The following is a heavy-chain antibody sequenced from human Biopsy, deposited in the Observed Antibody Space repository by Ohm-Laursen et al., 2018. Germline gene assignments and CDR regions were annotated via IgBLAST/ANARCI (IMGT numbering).Heavy chain of an antibody. J-gene: IGHJ4*02. CDR3: ARSGSDSLNYYFDF. CDR2: TFYRAKWYT. CDR1: GDSVSSNRAA. D-gene: IGHD2-21*02. V-gene: IGHV6-1*01. Sequence: QTLSLTCAISGDSVSSNRAAWNWIRQSPSRGLEWLGKTFYRAKWYTDFAVSVKSRITLTPDPSTNQFSLQLNSVTPDDTAVYYCARSGSDSLNYYFDFWGQGTLVTVSS.